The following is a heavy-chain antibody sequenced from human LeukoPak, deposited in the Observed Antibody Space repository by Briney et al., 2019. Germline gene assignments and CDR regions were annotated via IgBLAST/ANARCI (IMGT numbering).Heavy chain of an antibody. CDR3: ARDMATIYDY. CDR1: GFDFSTQW. V-gene: IGHV3-30*03. Sequence: GGSLRLSCAASGFDFSTQWMSWVRQAPGKGLEWVAVVSYDGSNKYYADSVKGRFTISRDNSKNTLYLQMNSLRAEDTAVYYCARDMATIYDYWGQGTLVTVSS. J-gene: IGHJ4*02. CDR2: VSYDGSNK. D-gene: IGHD5-24*01.